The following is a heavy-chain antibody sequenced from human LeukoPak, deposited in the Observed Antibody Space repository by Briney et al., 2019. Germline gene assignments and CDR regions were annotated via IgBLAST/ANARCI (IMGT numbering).Heavy chain of an antibody. CDR1: GFTVSSNY. CDR3: AREISRTGAFDI. V-gene: IGHV3-53*05. J-gene: IGHJ3*02. Sequence: GGSLRLSCAASGFTVSSNYMSWVRQAPGKGLEWVSVIYCGGSTYYADSVKGRFTISRDNSKNTLYLQMDSLRAEDTAVYYCAREISRTGAFDIWGQGTMVTVSS. D-gene: IGHD3-3*02. CDR2: IYCGGST.